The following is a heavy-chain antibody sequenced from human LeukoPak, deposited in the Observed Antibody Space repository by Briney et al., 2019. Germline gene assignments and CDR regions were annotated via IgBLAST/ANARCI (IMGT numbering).Heavy chain of an antibody. J-gene: IGHJ5*02. CDR1: AVTFSGYS. CDR2: ISANSSII. Sequence: PGGSLRLSCGASAVTFSGYSMNWVRQAPGKGLEWISYISANSSIIHYADSVKGRFTISRDNSKNTLYLQMNSLRAEDTAVYYCERRYQLLSVSWFDPWGQGTLVTVSS. CDR3: ERRYQLLSVSWFDP. D-gene: IGHD2-2*01. V-gene: IGHV3-48*01.